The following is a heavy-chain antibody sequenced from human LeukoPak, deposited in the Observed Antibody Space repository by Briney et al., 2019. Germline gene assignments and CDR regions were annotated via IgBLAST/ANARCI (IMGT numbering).Heavy chain of an antibody. Sequence: ASVKVSCKASGYTFTSYYMHWVRQAPGQGLEWMGIINPSGGSTSYAQKFQGRVTMTRDMSTSTVYMELSSLRSEDTAVYYCARDAQGRCSGGSCSQNYYYYYMDVWGKGTTVTISS. CDR3: ARDAQGRCSGGSCSQNYYYYYMDV. CDR2: INPSGGST. CDR1: GYTFTSYY. V-gene: IGHV1-46*01. J-gene: IGHJ6*03. D-gene: IGHD2-15*01.